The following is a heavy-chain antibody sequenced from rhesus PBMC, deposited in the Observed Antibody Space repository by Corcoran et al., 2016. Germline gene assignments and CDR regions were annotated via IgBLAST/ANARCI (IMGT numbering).Heavy chain of an antibody. J-gene: IGHJ4*01. CDR2: ISGSSGNT. D-gene: IGHD2-39*01. CDR3: ARRVVSANIDY. V-gene: IGHV4-99*01. Sequence: QVQLQESGPGLVKPSETLSLTCAVSGYSLSSGYYWGWIRQPPGKGLEYIGYISGSSGNTYYNPSLKSRVTISKDTTKNQFSLKLSSVTAADTAVYYCARRVVSANIDYWGQGVLVTVSS. CDR1: GYSLSSGYY.